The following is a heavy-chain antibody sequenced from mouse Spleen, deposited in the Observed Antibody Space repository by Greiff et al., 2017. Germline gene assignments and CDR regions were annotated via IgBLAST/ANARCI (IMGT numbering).Heavy chain of an antibody. D-gene: IGHD2-1*01. CDR3: ARSEIYYGNYGYAMDY. J-gene: IGHJ4*01. CDR1: GFTFTDYY. Sequence: EVQGVESGGGLVQPGGSLSLSCAASGFTFTDYYMSWVRQPPGKALEWLGFIRNKANGYTTEYSASVKGRFTISRDNSQSILYLQMNALRAEDSATYYCARSEIYYGNYGYAMDYWGQGTSVTVSS. V-gene: IGHV7-3*01. CDR2: IRNKANGYTT.